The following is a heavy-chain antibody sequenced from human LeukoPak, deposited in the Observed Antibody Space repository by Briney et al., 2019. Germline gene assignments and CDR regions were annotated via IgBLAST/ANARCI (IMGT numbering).Heavy chain of an antibody. D-gene: IGHD2-15*01. V-gene: IGHV3-21*01. Sequence: PAGSLRLSCAASGFTFSSYSMNWIRQAPGKGLEWVSSISSSSSYIYYADSVKRRFTIASDNANNLPYLQINVTRADDAAVYYGARVSRVAVDAFDIWGQGTMVTVSS. CDR1: GFTFSSYS. J-gene: IGHJ3*02. CDR2: ISSSSSYI. CDR3: ARVSRVAVDAFDI.